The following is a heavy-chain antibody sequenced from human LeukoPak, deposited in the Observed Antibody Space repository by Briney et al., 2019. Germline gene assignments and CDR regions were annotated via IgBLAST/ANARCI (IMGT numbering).Heavy chain of an antibody. CDR1: GYIFTTYW. CDR3: ARLGGTSGLCSYDYYGLDV. CDR2: IYPGDSDT. D-gene: IGHD2-8*01. J-gene: IGHJ6*02. V-gene: IGHV5-51*01. Sequence: PGESLKISCKGSGYIFTTYWIGWVRQMSGKGLEWLGTIYPGDSDTRYSPSFQGQVTISADKSLSTSYLQWSSLKASDTAVYYCARLGGTSGLCSYDYYGLDVWGQGTTVTVSS.